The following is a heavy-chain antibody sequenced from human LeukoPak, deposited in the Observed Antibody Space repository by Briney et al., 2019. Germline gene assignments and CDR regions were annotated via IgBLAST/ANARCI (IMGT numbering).Heavy chain of an antibody. CDR3: ARGAGYSGFD. J-gene: IGHJ4*02. Sequence: PGRCLRLSCAASGFTFSSYGMHWVRQAPGKGLEWVTFVSYDGSNKYYADSVKGRFTISKDNSKNTLYLQMNSLRAEDTAVYYCARGAGYSGFDWGQGTLVTVSS. D-gene: IGHD5-12*01. V-gene: IGHV3-30*03. CDR2: VSYDGSNK. CDR1: GFTFSSYG.